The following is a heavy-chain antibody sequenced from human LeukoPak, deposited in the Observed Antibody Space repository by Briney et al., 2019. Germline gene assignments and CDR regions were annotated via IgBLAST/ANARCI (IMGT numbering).Heavy chain of an antibody. CDR3: AKVALGYCSATSCLPPRHFDY. CDR1: GLTFRSYA. J-gene: IGHJ4*02. CDR2: IDGSGGYT. Sequence: PGGSLRLSCAASGLTFRSYALRWVRQAPGKGLEWVSSIDGSGGYTYYSDSVRGRFTISRDNSKNTLYLQMNSLRAEDTAVYYCAKVALGYCSATSCLPPRHFDYWGQGTLVTVSS. D-gene: IGHD2-15*01. V-gene: IGHV3-23*01.